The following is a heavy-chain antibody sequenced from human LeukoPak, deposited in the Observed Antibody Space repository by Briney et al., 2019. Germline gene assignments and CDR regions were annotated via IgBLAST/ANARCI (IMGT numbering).Heavy chain of an antibody. CDR2: ISFDATSE. J-gene: IGHJ4*02. Sequence: PGKSLRLSCATSGFFFSSYAMDWVRQAPGKGLEWVAFISFDATSEYYADSVKGRFTISRDNSKSTLYLQISGLRSEDTAVYYCARDPFGSGSFHTFHSLDYWGQGTLVTVSS. CDR1: GFFFSSYA. V-gene: IGHV3-30-3*01. CDR3: ARDPFGSGSFHTFHSLDY. D-gene: IGHD3-10*01.